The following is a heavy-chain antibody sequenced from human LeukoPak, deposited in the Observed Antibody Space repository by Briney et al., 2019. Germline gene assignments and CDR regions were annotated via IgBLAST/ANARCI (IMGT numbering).Heavy chain of an antibody. CDR2: IPYSGTT. Sequence: SETLSLTCTVSSASITSSPYYWGWIRQSPGKGLEWIVSIPYSGTTYYNPSLLSRVTISVDTSKNHFSLKMTTVTAADTAIYYCARHTWQWLPFDDWGQGTQVTISS. J-gene: IGHJ4*02. V-gene: IGHV4-39*02. D-gene: IGHD5-12*01. CDR3: ARHTWQWLPFDD. CDR1: SASITSSPYY.